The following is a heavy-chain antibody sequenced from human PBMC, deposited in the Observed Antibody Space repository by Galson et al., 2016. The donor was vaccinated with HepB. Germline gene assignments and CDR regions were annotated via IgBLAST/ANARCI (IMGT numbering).Heavy chain of an antibody. J-gene: IGHJ4*02. CDR3: ARAFGRSH. CDR1: TDSFDSYY. CDR2: IFYSGRT. Sequence: ETLSLTCTVSTDSFDSYYWSWIRQPPGKGLEWIGYIFYSGRTSYNPSLKSRVTISVDTSIRKFHLKLSSVTAADTAVYYCARAFGRSHWGQGILVTVSS. V-gene: IGHV4-59*01. D-gene: IGHD3-16*01.